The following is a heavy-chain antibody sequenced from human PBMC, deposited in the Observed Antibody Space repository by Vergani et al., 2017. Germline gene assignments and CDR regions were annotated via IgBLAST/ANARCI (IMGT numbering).Heavy chain of an antibody. V-gene: IGHV1-2*02. CDR2: INPNSGGT. CDR3: ARGDSPDIVVVPAAIRFDY. Sequence: QVQLVQSGAEVKKPGASVKVSCKASGYTFTGYYMHWVRQAPGQGLEWMGWINPNSGGTNYAQKFQGRVTMTRDTSISTAYMELSSLRSEDTAVYYCARGDSPDIVVVPAAIRFDYWGQGTLVTVSS. D-gene: IGHD2-2*01. J-gene: IGHJ4*02. CDR1: GYTFTGYY.